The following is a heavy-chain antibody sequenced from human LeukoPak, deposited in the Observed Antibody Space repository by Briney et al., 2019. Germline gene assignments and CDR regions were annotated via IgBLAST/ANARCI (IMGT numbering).Heavy chain of an antibody. CDR3: ARQGWSGGY. Sequence: SETLSLTCAVYGGSFSGYYWSWIRQPPGKGLEWIGEINHSGSTNYNPSLKSRVTISVDTSKNQFSLKLSSVTAADTAVYYCARQGWSGGYWGQGTLVTVSS. J-gene: IGHJ4*02. D-gene: IGHD2-15*01. CDR2: INHSGST. V-gene: IGHV4-34*01. CDR1: GGSFSGYY.